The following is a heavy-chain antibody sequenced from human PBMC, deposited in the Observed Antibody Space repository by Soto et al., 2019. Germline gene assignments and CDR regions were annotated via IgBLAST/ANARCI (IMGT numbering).Heavy chain of an antibody. D-gene: IGHD2-2*01. CDR2: ISYDGSNK. J-gene: IGHJ6*02. Sequence: GGSLRLSCAASGFTFSSYGMHWVRQAPGKGLEWVAVISYDGSNKYYADSVKGRFTISRDNSKNTLYLQMNSLRAEDTAVYYCAKVTVRECSSTSCHYYYGMEVWGHGTKVTVSS. CDR3: AKVTVRECSSTSCHYYYGMEV. V-gene: IGHV3-30*18. CDR1: GFTFSSYG.